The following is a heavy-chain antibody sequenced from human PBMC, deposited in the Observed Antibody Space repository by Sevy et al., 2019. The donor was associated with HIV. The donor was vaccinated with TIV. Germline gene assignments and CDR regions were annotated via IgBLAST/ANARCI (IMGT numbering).Heavy chain of an antibody. V-gene: IGHV4-59*01. D-gene: IGHD3-10*01. Sequence: SETLSLTCTVSGGSISSYYWSWIRQPPGKGLEWIGYIYYSGSTNYNPTLKSRVTKSVDTSKNQSSLMLSSVTAAETAVYYCARVIYYGSGSSYYYYYYMDVWGKGTTVTVSS. CDR2: IYYSGST. CDR1: GGSISSYY. J-gene: IGHJ6*03. CDR3: ARVIYYGSGSSYYYYYYMDV.